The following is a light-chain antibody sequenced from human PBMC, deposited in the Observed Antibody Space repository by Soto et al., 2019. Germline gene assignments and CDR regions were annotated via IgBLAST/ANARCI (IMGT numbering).Light chain of an antibody. V-gene: IGLV2-8*01. CDR3: SSYAGSINVL. J-gene: IGLJ2*01. CDR2: EVT. Sequence: QSVLTQPPSASGSPGQSVTISCTGTSSDVGASNYVSWYQQHPGKAPKLMIYEVTKRPSGVPDRFSGSKSGNTASLTVSGLQAEDEADYYCSSYAGSINVLFGGGIKVTVL. CDR1: SSDVGASNY.